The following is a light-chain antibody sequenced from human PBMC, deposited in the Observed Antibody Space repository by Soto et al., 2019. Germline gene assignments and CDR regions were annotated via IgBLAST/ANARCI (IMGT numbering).Light chain of an antibody. V-gene: IGKV1-17*03. CDR1: QAISNH. CDR3: IQHTNFPIT. J-gene: IGKJ5*01. Sequence: DIQMTHSPSAMSASVGDRVTITCRASQAISNHLVWFQQKPGKVPKRLIYDASSLQTGVPSRFSGSGSGTDFTLTISSPQPEDFATYYCIQHTNFPITFGKGTRLEAK. CDR2: DAS.